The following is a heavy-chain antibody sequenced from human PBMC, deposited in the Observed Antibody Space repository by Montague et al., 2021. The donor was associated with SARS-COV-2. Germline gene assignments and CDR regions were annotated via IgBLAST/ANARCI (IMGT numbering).Heavy chain of an antibody. D-gene: IGHD4-17*01. V-gene: IGHV4-39*01. Sequence: SETLSLTCTVSGDSISYRSYYWGWIRQPPGKGLEWIGTVSYSGSTYYNASLKSRITIYVDTSKNQFSLKLTSVTAADTAICYCARQYGDYSVNAFTIWGQGTMVIVSS. J-gene: IGHJ3*02. CDR1: GDSISYRSYY. CDR3: ARQYGDYSVNAFTI. CDR2: VSYSGST.